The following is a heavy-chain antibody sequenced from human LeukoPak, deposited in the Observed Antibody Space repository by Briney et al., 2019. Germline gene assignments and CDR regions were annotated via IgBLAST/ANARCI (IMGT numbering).Heavy chain of an antibody. CDR3: ARERAGFV. J-gene: IGHJ4*02. CDR1: GFTFSGSA. D-gene: IGHD3-10*01. Sequence: GGSLKLSCAASGFTFSGSAMHWVRQASGKGLEWVGRIRSKANSYATAYAASVKGRFTISRDDSKNTAYLQMNSLRAEDTAVYYCARERAGFVWGQGTLVTVSS. CDR2: IRSKANSYAT. V-gene: IGHV3-73*01.